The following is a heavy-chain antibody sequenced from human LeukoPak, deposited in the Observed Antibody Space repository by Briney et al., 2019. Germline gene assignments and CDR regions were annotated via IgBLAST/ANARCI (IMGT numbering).Heavy chain of an antibody. D-gene: IGHD5-18*01. CDR1: GGTFSSYS. Sequence: PWGSLRLSCAASGGTFSSYSRNWVRQAPGKGLEWVACINSSSSTIYYPDSVNRLFTIARDNANNSLYLQMNILRAEHTAVYYCARPPWTSGTMDTAMVIGAFDIWGQGTMLTVSS. CDR2: INSSSSTI. V-gene: IGHV3-48*01. CDR3: ARPPWTSGTMDTAMVIGAFDI. J-gene: IGHJ3*02.